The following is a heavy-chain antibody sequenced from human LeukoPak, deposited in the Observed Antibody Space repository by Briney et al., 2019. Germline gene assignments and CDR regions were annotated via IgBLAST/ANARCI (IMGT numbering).Heavy chain of an antibody. V-gene: IGHV3-7*03. J-gene: IGHJ4*02. CDR1: AFTFSSYW. CDR2: IKQDGSEQ. CDR3: ARDSRWIQFDY. D-gene: IGHD5-18*01. Sequence: GGSLRLSCAASAFTFSSYWMYWVRQSPGKGLEWVANIKQDGSEQYYVVSVKGRFTISRDNAKNSLYLQMNSLRADDTAVYYCARDSRWIQFDYWGQGTLVTVSS.